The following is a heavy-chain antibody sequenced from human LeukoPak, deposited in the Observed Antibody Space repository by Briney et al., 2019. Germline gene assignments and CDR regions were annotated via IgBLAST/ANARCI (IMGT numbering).Heavy chain of an antibody. CDR1: GFTFSSYS. J-gene: IGHJ4*02. Sequence: GGSLRLSCAAAGFTFSSYSMNWVRQAPGKGLEWVSYISDSTTTIYYADSVKGRFTISRDNAKNSLYLQMNSLRAEDTAVYYCARVIYCSSTSCYDYWGQGTLVTVSS. CDR3: ARVIYCSSTSCYDY. V-gene: IGHV3-48*01. CDR2: ISDSTTTI. D-gene: IGHD2-2*01.